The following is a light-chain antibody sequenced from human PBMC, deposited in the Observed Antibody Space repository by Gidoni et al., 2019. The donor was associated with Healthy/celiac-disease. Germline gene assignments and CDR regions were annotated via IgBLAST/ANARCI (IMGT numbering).Light chain of an antibody. CDR1: QNISSY. Sequence: DIQITQSPSSLSASGGDRVTITCRASQNISSYLNWYQQKPGQAPKLLIYAASSLQSGVPSRFSGSGSGTDFTLTISSLQPEDFATYYCQQSYSTPYTFGQGTKLEIK. CDR3: QQSYSTPYT. J-gene: IGKJ2*01. V-gene: IGKV1-39*01. CDR2: AAS.